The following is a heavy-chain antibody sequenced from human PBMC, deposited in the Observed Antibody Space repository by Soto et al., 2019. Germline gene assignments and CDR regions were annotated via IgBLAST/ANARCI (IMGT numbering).Heavy chain of an antibody. CDR2: INPNTGGT. V-gene: IGHV1-2*04. J-gene: IGHJ4*02. CDR1: GYTFTDYY. Sequence: QVHLVQSGTEVRQPGASVRVSCKASGYTFTDYYLHWVRQAPGQGPEWMGWINPNTGGTDYAQKFRDWVTKTTDTSINTAYMELSRPKSPDTAVYYCAKGGHYDSPHYADSWGQGTLVTVSS. CDR3: AKGGHYDSPHYADS. D-gene: IGHD3-22*01.